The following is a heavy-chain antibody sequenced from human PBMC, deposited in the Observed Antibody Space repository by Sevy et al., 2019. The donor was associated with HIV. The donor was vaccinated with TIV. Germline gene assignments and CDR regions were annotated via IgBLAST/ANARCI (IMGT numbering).Heavy chain of an antibody. Sequence: GGSLRLSCAASGFAFSSYSMNWVGQAPGKGLESVSSISGISNYIYYADSMKGRFTVSRDNARNSLYLQMNSLRAEDTAVYYCARNNCSITNCYMGDVFDIWGQGTMVTVSS. V-gene: IGHV3-21*01. J-gene: IGHJ3*02. D-gene: IGHD2-2*02. CDR3: ARNNCSITNCYMGDVFDI. CDR1: GFAFSSYS. CDR2: ISGISNYI.